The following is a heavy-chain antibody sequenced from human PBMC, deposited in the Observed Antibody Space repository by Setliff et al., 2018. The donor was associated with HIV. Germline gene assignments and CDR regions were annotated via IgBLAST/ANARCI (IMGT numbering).Heavy chain of an antibody. Sequence: PSETLSLTSSVSYSSPTSNNFYGGWIRQPPGRGLEWIGNIYYTGTTYYNSSLKSRVRISVDTSTNQFSLNVTSVTAADTAVYYCARGNYYNMLADPFDYWGQVTLVTVSS. CDR3: ARGNYYNMLADPFDY. D-gene: IGHD3-9*01. J-gene: IGHJ4*02. CDR2: IYYTGTT. CDR1: YSSPTSNNFY. V-gene: IGHV4-39*07.